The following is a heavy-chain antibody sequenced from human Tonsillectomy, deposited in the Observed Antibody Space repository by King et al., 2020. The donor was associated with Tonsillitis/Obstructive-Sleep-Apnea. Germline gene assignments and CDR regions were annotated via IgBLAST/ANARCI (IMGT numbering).Heavy chain of an antibody. CDR2: IDWDDDK. CDR3: VHHLLDNDFVFDM. J-gene: IGHJ3*02. V-gene: IGHV2-5*02. Sequence: TLKESGPTLVKPTQTLTLTCTFSGFSLTTSGVGVGWIRQPPGKALEWLAVIDWDDDKRYRPSLKSRLDITTDTSENQVVLTMTNLDPVDTGTYYCVHHLLDNDFVFDMWGQGTMVTVSS. D-gene: IGHD3-3*01. CDR1: GFSLTTSGVG.